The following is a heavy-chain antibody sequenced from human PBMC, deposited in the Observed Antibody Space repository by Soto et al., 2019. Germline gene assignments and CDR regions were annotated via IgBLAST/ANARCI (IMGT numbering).Heavy chain of an antibody. Sequence: ASVSVSFKAAGDTFTGYYMHWVRQPPGQWLVLMGWINPNSGVTNYAHKFQGRVTITRDTSISTAYMELSRLRSADTAVYRCARYGRLWANWFEPWGQGTLVIVSS. V-gene: IGHV1-2*07. CDR3: ARYGRLWANWFEP. J-gene: IGHJ5*02. D-gene: IGHD2-8*01. CDR2: INPNSGVT. CDR1: GDTFTGYY.